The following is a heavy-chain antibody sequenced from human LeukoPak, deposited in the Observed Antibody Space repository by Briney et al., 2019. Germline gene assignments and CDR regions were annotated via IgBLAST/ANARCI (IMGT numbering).Heavy chain of an antibody. D-gene: IGHD6-13*01. V-gene: IGHV4-34*01. J-gene: IGHJ4*02. CDR3: ARLARYSSGWYNY. CDR1: GGSFSGYY. Sequence: SETLSLTCAVYGGSFSGYYWSWIRQPPGKGLEWIGEINHSGSTNYNPSLKSRVTISVDTSKNQFSLKLSSVTAADTAVYYCARLARYSSGWYNYWGQGTLVTVSS. CDR2: INHSGST.